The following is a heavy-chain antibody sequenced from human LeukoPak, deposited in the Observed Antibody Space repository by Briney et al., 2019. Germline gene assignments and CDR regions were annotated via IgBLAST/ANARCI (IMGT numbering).Heavy chain of an antibody. CDR3: AKHSHDGSAPYYEVQFDS. J-gene: IGHJ4*02. CDR1: GFTFISFA. Sequence: GGTLRLSCAASGFTFISFAMSWVRQAPGKGLEWVSTISRTGVATYYANSVKGRFTISRDNSKNTVYLQMNSLRAEDAAVYYCAKHSHDGSAPYYEVQFDSWGQGTLVTVSS. D-gene: IGHD3-22*01. CDR2: ISRTGVAT. V-gene: IGHV3-23*01.